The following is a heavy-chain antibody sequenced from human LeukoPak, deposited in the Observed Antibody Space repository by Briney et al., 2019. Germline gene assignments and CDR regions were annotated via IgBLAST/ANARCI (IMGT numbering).Heavy chain of an antibody. V-gene: IGHV3-21*01. CDR3: ARVRSVGGNPHAFNI. J-gene: IGHJ3*02. CDR1: GVTFSGYS. Sequence: PGGSLRLSCAASGVTFSGYSMNWVRQAPGKGLEWVSAITATSLHIYYADSVKGRFTISRDNAKNSLNLQMNSLRVEDTALYYCARVRSVGGNPHAFNIWGQGTMVTVSS. D-gene: IGHD4-23*01. CDR2: ITATSLHI.